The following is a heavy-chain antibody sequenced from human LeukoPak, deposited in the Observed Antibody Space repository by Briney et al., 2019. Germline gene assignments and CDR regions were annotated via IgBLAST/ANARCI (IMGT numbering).Heavy chain of an antibody. CDR3: ARGSPNRITMNRRAGGNYDY. Sequence: GGSLRLSCAASGFTFSDYYMSWIRQAPGKGLEWVSYISSSGSTIYYADSVKGRFTISRDNAKNSLYLQMNSLRAEDTAVYYCARGSPNRITMNRRAGGNYDYWGQGTLVTVSS. CDR2: ISSSGSTI. V-gene: IGHV3-11*01. CDR1: GFTFSDYY. J-gene: IGHJ4*02. D-gene: IGHD3-22*01.